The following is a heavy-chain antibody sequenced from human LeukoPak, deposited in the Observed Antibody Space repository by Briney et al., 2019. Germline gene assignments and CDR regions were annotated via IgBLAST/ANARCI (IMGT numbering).Heavy chain of an antibody. D-gene: IGHD2-21*02. V-gene: IGHV3-48*04. Sequence: GGSLRLSCAASGFTFSSYSMNWVRQAPGKGLEWVSYISSSSSTIYYADSVKGRFTISRDNAKNSLYLQMNSLRAEDTAVYYCAVDPIVVVTATNWFDPWGQGTLVTVSS. CDR3: AVDPIVVVTATNWFDP. CDR1: GFTFSSYS. J-gene: IGHJ5*02. CDR2: ISSSSSTI.